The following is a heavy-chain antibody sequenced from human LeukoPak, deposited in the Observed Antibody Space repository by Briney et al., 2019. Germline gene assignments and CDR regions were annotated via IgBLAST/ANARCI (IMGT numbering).Heavy chain of an antibody. V-gene: IGHV1-69*04. CDR2: IIPILGIA. CDR1: GGTFISYA. D-gene: IGHD2-2*01. Sequence: GASVKVSCKASGGTFISYAISWVRQAPGQGLEWMGRIIPILGIANYAQKFQGRVTITADKSTSTAYMELSSLRSEDTAVYYCARDLPAIVVVPAADRGMDVWGQGTTVTVSS. CDR3: ARDLPAIVVVPAADRGMDV. J-gene: IGHJ6*02.